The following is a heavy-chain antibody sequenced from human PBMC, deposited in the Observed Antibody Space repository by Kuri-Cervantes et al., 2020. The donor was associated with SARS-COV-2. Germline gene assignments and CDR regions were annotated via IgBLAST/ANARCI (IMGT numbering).Heavy chain of an antibody. V-gene: IGHV4-39*01. D-gene: IGHD3-10*01. CDR2: IYYSGST. Sequence: ESLKISCTVSGGSISSSSYYWGWIRQPPGKGLEWIGSIYYSGSTYYNPSLKSRVTISVDTSKNQFSLKLSSVTAADTAVYYCARGVITMVRGVPNAFDIWGQGTMVTVSS. J-gene: IGHJ3*02. CDR3: ARGVITMVRGVPNAFDI. CDR1: GGSISSSSYY.